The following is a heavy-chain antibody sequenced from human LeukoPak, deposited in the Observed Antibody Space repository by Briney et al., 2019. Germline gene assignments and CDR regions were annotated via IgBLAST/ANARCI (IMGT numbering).Heavy chain of an antibody. D-gene: IGHD2-2*01. CDR2: IYTSGST. J-gene: IGHJ5*02. CDR3: ARDFVVVVTGANWNFHNWFDP. Sequence: SETLSLTCTVSGGSISSDSYYWSWIRQPAGQGLEWIGRIYTSGSTNYNPSLKSRVTISGDTSKNQFSLKLSSVTAADTAVYYCARDFVVVVTGANWNFHNWFDPWGQGTLVTVSS. CDR1: GGSISSDSYY. V-gene: IGHV4-61*02.